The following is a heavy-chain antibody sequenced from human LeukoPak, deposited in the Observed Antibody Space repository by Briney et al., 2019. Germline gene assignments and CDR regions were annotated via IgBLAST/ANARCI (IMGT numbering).Heavy chain of an antibody. CDR1: GFTFSGYE. Sequence: GGSLRLSCAASGFTFSGYEMNWVRQAPGKGLEWVSYIPSSGRTRYYADSVKRRFTLSRNNAKNSLYLQMNSLRAEDTAIYYCARESPHCSGVSCFFDYWGQGTLVTVSS. V-gene: IGHV3-48*03. CDR2: IPSSGRTR. D-gene: IGHD2-15*01. CDR3: ARESPHCSGVSCFFDY. J-gene: IGHJ4*02.